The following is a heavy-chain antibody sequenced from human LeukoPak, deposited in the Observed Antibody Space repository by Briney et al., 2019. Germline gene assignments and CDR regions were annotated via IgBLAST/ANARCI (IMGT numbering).Heavy chain of an antibody. V-gene: IGHV4-61*02. J-gene: IGHJ4*02. CDR2: IYTSGST. CDR3: ARDTPYYYYDSSGYYSY. D-gene: IGHD3-22*01. CDR1: GGSISSGSYY. Sequence: MSSETLSLTCTVSGGSISSGSYYWSWIRQPAGKGLEWIGRIYTSGSTNYNPSLKSRVTISVDTSKNQFSLKLSSVTAADTAVYYCARDTPYYYYDSSGYYSYWGQGTLVTVSS.